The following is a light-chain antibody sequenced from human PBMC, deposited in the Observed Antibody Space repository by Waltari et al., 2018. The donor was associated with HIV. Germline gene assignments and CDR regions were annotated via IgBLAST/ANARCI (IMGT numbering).Light chain of an antibody. CDR3: HQYGYSPYT. J-gene: IGKJ2*01. V-gene: IGKV3-20*01. CDR1: QSVGSSY. Sequence: EIVLTQSPGTLSLSPGERATLSCRARQSVGSSYLAWYRQKPGQAPRLRIYGASSRATGIPDRFSGSGSGTDFSLTISRLEPEDSAVYHCHQYGYSPYTFGQGTKLEIK. CDR2: GAS.